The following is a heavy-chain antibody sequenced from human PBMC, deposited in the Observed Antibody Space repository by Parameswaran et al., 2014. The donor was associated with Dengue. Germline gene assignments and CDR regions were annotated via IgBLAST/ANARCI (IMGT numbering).Heavy chain of an antibody. CDR2: INPNSGGT. V-gene: IGHV1-2*04. CDR3: ARERDYDFWSGYYSYLYYGMDV. Sequence: WVRQAPGQGLEWMGWINPNSGGTNYAQKFQGWVIMTRDTSISTAYMELSRLRSDDTAVYYCARERDYDFWSGYYSYLYYGMDVWGQGTTVTVSS. D-gene: IGHD3-3*01. J-gene: IGHJ6*02.